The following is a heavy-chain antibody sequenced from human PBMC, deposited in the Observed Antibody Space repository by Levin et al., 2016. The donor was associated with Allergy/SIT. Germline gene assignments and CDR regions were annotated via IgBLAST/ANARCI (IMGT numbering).Heavy chain of an antibody. Sequence: SETLSLTCTVSGGSISSGGYYWSWIRQHPGKGLEWIGYIYYSGSTYYNPSLKSRVTISVDTSKNQFSLKLSSVTAADTAVYYCARGRRSLRYSSSWYNWGQGTLVTVSS. V-gene: IGHV4-31*03. CDR3: ARGRRSLRYSSSWYN. CDR1: GGSISSGGYY. D-gene: IGHD6-13*01. J-gene: IGHJ4*02. CDR2: IYYSGST.